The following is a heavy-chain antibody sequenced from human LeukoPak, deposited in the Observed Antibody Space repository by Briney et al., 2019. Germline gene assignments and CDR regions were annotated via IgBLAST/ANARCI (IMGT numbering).Heavy chain of an antibody. CDR2: IYYSGST. CDR3: ARRGGGVMTTRTKWFVP. Sequence: SETLSLTCTVSGGSISSSSYYWGWIRQPPGKGLEWIGSIYYSGSTYYNPSLKSRVTISVDTSKNQFSLKLSSVTAADTAVYYCARRGGGVMTTRTKWFVPWGQGTLVTVSS. J-gene: IGHJ5*02. CDR1: GGSISSSSYY. V-gene: IGHV4-39*01. D-gene: IGHD3-16*01.